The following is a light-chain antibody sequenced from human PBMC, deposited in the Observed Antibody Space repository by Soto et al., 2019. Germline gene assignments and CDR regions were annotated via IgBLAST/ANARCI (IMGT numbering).Light chain of an antibody. CDR1: SSDVGRYNY. CDR3: AAWDDSLNGRV. J-gene: IGLJ1*01. Sequence: QSVLTQPASVSGSPGQSITISCTGTSSDVGRYNYVSWYQQHPGKVPKLIIYDVTNRPSGVSSRFSGSKSGTSASLAISGLQSDDEADYYCAAWDDSLNGRVFGTGTKLTVL. CDR2: DVT. V-gene: IGLV2-14*03.